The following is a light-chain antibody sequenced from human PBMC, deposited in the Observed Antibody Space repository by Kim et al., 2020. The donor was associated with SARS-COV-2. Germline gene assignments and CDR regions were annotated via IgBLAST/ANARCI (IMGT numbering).Light chain of an antibody. J-gene: IGKJ4*01. Sequence: DIVMTQSPDSLAVSLGERATINCKSSQSVLYSSNNKNYLAWYQQKSGQPPKLLIYWSSTRESGVPDRFSGSGSGTDFTLTISSLQAEDVAVYYCQQYYSPPLTFGGGTKVDIK. CDR3: QQYYSPPLT. CDR1: QSVLYSSNNKNY. V-gene: IGKV4-1*01. CDR2: WSS.